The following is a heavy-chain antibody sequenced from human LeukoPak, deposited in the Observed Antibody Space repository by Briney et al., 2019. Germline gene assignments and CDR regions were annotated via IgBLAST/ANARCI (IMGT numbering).Heavy chain of an antibody. CDR1: GGTFSSYA. V-gene: IGHV1-69*06. Sequence: EASVKVSCKASGGTFSSYAISWVRQAPGQGLEWMGGIIPIFGTANYAQKFQGRVTITADKSTSTAYMELSSLRSEDTAVYYCARDYPYYDILTGPSGGMDVWSKGTTVTVSS. J-gene: IGHJ6*04. D-gene: IGHD3-9*01. CDR3: ARDYPYYDILTGPSGGMDV. CDR2: IIPIFGTA.